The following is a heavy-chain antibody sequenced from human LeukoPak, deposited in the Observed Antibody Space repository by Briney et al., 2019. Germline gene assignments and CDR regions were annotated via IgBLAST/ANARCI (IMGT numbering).Heavy chain of an antibody. CDR1: GGSISSYY. V-gene: IGHV4-59*01. Sequence: SETLSLTCTVSGGSISSYYWSWIRQPPGKGLEWIGYIYYSGSTNYNPSLKSRVTISVDTSKNQFSPKLSSVTAADTAVYYCARMPGYCSSTSCQLNYYYYMDVWGKGTTVTVSS. J-gene: IGHJ6*03. CDR2: IYYSGST. CDR3: ARMPGYCSSTSCQLNYYYYMDV. D-gene: IGHD2-2*03.